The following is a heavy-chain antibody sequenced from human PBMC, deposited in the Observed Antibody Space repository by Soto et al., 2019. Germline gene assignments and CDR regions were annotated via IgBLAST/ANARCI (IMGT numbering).Heavy chain of an antibody. Sequence: SETLSLTCTVSGGSISSYYWSWIRQPPGKGLEWIGYIYYSGSTNYNPSLKSRVTISVDTSKNQFSLKLSSVTAADTAVYYCARGYGDYVPFFDYWGQGTLVTVSS. V-gene: IGHV4-59*01. J-gene: IGHJ4*02. D-gene: IGHD4-17*01. CDR1: GGSISSYY. CDR3: ARGYGDYVPFFDY. CDR2: IYYSGST.